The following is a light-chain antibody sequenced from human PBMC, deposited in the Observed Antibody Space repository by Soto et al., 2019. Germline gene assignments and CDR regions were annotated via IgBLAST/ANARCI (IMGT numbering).Light chain of an antibody. CDR3: QSYDSSLSGVV. J-gene: IGLJ2*01. CDR1: SSNIGAGYD. Sequence: QSVLTQPPSVSGAPGQRVTISCTGSSSNIGAGYDVHWYQQLPGTAPKLHIYGNSNRPSGVPDQFSGSKSGTSASPAITGLQAEDEADYYSQSYDSSLSGVVFGEGTKLTVL. V-gene: IGLV1-40*01. CDR2: GNS.